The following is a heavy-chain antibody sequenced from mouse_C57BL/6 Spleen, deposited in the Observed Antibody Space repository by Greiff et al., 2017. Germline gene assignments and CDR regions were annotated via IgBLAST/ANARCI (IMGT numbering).Heavy chain of an antibody. CDR1: GYTFTDHT. D-gene: IGHD2-4*01. CDR3: VYDYDEGAWFAY. V-gene: IGHV1-78*01. CDR2: IYPRDGST. Sequence: QVQLKESDAELVKPGASVKISCKVSGYTFTDHTIHWMKQRPEQGLEWIGYIYPRDGSTKYNEKFKGKATLTADKASSTAYMQLNSLTSEDSAVYFCVYDYDEGAWFAYWGQGTLVTVSA. J-gene: IGHJ3*01.